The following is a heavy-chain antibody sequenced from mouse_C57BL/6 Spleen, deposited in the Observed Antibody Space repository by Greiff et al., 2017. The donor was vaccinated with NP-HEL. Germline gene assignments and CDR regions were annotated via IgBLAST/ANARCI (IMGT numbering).Heavy chain of an antibody. J-gene: IGHJ4*01. CDR2: INYDGSST. V-gene: IGHV5-16*01. CDR3: ARGPYYDGSSDGAGYAMDY. D-gene: IGHD1-1*01. CDR1: GFTFSDYY. Sequence: EVQLQESEGGLVQPGSSMKLSCTASGFTFSDYYMAWVRQVPEKGLEWVANINYDGSSTYYLDSLKSRFIISRDNAKNILYLQMSSLKSEDTATYYCARGPYYDGSSDGAGYAMDYWGQGTSVTVSS.